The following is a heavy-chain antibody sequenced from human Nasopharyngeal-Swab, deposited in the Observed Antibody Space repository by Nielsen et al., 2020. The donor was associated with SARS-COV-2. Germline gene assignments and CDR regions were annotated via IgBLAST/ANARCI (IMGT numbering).Heavy chain of an antibody. CDR3: AKDRYQLRINWFDP. V-gene: IGHV3-74*01. J-gene: IGHJ5*02. CDR2: INSDGSST. D-gene: IGHD2-2*01. CDR1: GFTFSSYW. Sequence: GGSLRLSCAASGFTFSSYWMHWVRQAPGKGLVWVSRINSDGSSTSYADSVKGRFTISRDNAKNTLYLQMNSLRAEDTAVYYCAKDRYQLRINWFDPWGQGTLVTVSS.